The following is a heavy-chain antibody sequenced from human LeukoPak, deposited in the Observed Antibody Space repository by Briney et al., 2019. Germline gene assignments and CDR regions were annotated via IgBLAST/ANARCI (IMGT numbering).Heavy chain of an antibody. V-gene: IGHV4-31*03. CDR3: ARLRAMATEYYFDY. Sequence: SQTLSLTCTVSGGSISSCGYYWSWIRQHPGKGLEWIGYIYYSGSTYYNPSLKSRVTISVDTSKNRFSLKLSSVTAADTAVYYCARLRAMATEYYFDYWGQGTLVTVYS. J-gene: IGHJ4*02. D-gene: IGHD5-24*01. CDR2: IYYSGST. CDR1: GGSISSCGYY.